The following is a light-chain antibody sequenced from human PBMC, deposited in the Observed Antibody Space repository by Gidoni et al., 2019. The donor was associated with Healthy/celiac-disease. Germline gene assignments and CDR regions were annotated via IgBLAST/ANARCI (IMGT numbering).Light chain of an antibody. V-gene: IGKV3-20*01. CDR3: QQYGSSRGT. J-gene: IGKJ4*01. Sequence: EVVFTQSPGTLSLSPGERATLSYRARQSVSSSYLAWYQQKPGQAPRLLIYGASSRATGIPDRFSGSGSGTDFTLTISRLEPEDFAVYYCQQYGSSRGTFGGGTKVEIK. CDR1: QSVSSSY. CDR2: GAS.